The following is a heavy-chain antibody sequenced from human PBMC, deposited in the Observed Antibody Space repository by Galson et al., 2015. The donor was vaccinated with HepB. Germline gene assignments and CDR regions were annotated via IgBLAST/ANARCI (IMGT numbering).Heavy chain of an antibody. Sequence: SLRLSCAASGFTFSSYGMSWVRQAPGKGLEWVSTISGSGGNTYYADSVKGRFTISRDNSKNTLYLQMNSLRAEDTAVYYCAKARRQWLAPYYFDYWGQGTLVTVSS. V-gene: IGHV3-23*01. CDR1: GFTFSSYG. CDR2: ISGSGGNT. CDR3: AKARRQWLAPYYFDY. D-gene: IGHD6-19*01. J-gene: IGHJ4*02.